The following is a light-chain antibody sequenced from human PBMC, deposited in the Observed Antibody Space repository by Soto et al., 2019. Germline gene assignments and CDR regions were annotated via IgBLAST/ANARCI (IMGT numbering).Light chain of an antibody. CDR3: QQYGSAPEGT. CDR1: QTVRGIY. CDR2: GGS. J-gene: IGKJ1*01. Sequence: EIALTQSPGILSLSPGERATVSCRASQTVRGIYLAWYQQKPGQAPRLLIYGGSCRATGIPDRFSGSGFGTDFSLTISRLEPEDFAVYYCQQYGSAPEGTFGQGTKVEI. V-gene: IGKV3-20*01.